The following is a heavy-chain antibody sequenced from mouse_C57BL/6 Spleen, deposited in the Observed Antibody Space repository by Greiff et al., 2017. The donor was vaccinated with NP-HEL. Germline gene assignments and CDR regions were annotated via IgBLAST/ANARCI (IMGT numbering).Heavy chain of an antibody. V-gene: IGHV1-58*01. CDR3: ARRAGSSGYLLMDY. CDR2: IYIGNGYT. D-gene: IGHD3-2*02. J-gene: IGHJ4*01. CDR1: GYTFTSYG. Sequence: DVQLVESGAELVRPGSSVKMSCKTSGYTFTSYGINWVKQRPGQGLEWIGYIYIGNGYTEYNEKFKGKATLTSDTSSSTAYMQLSSLTSEDSAIYFCARRAGSSGYLLMDYWGQGTSVTVSS.